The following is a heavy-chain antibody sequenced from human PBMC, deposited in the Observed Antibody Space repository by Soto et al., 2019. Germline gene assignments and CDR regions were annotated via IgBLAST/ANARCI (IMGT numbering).Heavy chain of an antibody. J-gene: IGHJ4*02. V-gene: IGHV1-58*01. Sequence: RASVKVSCKASGFKFGRSAVQWVRQARGQRIEWIGWIVVGSGNTKYAQKFQERATITRDMSTNTAYMELSSLRSEDTAVYFCAADRGGTTTIFDYWGQGSLVTVSS. D-gene: IGHD4-17*01. CDR2: IVVGSGNT. CDR1: GFKFGRSA. CDR3: AADRGGTTTIFDY.